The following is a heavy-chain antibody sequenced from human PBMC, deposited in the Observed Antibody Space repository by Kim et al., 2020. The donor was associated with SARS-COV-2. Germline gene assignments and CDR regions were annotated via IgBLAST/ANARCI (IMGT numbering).Heavy chain of an antibody. V-gene: IGHV5-51*01. CDR2: ES. CDR3: ARLGAAGVDY. Sequence: ESRDSPSFQGQVTISSDKSISTAYLQWSSLKASDTAMYYCARLGAAGVDYWGQGTLVTVSS. J-gene: IGHJ4*02. D-gene: IGHD3-10*01.